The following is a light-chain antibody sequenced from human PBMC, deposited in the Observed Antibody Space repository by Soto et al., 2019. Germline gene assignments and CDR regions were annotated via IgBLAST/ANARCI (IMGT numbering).Light chain of an antibody. CDR1: RDISDH. CDR3: QQYDNVGIT. J-gene: IGKJ5*01. CDR2: DAS. Sequence: GDRITISCHASRDISDHLNWYQQLPGKAPTVLIYDASNLVTGVPSRFSGRGSGTDFTITISSLQPEDVGTYYCQQYDNVGITFGPGTRLEIK. V-gene: IGKV1-33*01.